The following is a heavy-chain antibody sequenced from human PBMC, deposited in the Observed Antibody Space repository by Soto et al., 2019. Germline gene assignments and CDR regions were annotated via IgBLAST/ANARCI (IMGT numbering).Heavy chain of an antibody. CDR3: ARVAEMDTITDY. V-gene: IGHV1-8*01. CDR1: GYTFTSYD. CDR2: MNANSGNT. Sequence: ASVKVSCKASGYTFTSYDINWVRQATGQGLEWMGWMNANSGNTGYAEKFQGRVTITRNTSISTAYMELSSLRSEDTAVYYCARVAEMDTITDYWGHGTMVTVSS. J-gene: IGHJ4*01. D-gene: IGHD5-18*01.